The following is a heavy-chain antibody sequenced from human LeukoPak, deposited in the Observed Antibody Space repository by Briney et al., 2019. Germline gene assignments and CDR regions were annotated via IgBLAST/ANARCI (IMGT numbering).Heavy chain of an antibody. CDR1: GFTFSSYA. CDR2: ISGSGGST. CDR3: AKPDLSGIGSSGYYPFDY. D-gene: IGHD3-22*01. Sequence: GGSLRLSCAASGFTFSSYAMSWVRQAPGKGLEWVSAISGSGGSTYYADSVKGRFTISRDNSKNTLYLQMNSLRAEDTAVYYCAKPDLSGIGSSGYYPFDYWGQGTLVTVSS. J-gene: IGHJ4*02. V-gene: IGHV3-23*01.